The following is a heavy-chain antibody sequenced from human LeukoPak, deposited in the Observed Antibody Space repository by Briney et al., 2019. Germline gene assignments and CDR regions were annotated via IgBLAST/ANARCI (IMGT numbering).Heavy chain of an antibody. Sequence: SETLSLTCTVSGGSISSYYWSWIRQPPGKGLEWIGYIYYSRSTNYNPSLKSRVTISVDTSKNRFSLKLSSVTAADTAVYYCARLTWGFWFDPWGQGTLVTVSS. J-gene: IGHJ5*02. CDR1: GGSISSYY. V-gene: IGHV4-59*08. D-gene: IGHD7-27*01. CDR3: ARLTWGFWFDP. CDR2: IYYSRST.